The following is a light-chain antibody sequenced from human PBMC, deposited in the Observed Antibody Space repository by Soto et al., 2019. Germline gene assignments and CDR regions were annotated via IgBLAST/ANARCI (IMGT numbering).Light chain of an antibody. CDR1: SSDVGAYYY. CDR3: SSYTTSSTVV. CDR2: DVS. V-gene: IGLV2-14*03. Sequence: QSALTQPASVSGSPGQSITISCTGTSSDVGAYYYVSWYQQHPGTAPKLLIYDVSNRPSGVSNRFSGSKSGNTASLTISGVQADDEADYYCSSYTTSSTVVFGGGTKLTVL. J-gene: IGLJ3*02.